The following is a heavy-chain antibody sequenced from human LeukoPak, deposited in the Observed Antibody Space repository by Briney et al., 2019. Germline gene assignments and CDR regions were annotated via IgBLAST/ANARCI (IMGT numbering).Heavy chain of an antibody. CDR1: GFIVSGDF. J-gene: IGHJ4*02. D-gene: IGHD6-13*01. Sequence: GGSLRLSCAASGFIVSGDFMSWVRQAPGKGLEWVSVIYSDGSTYYADSVKGRFTISRDNSKNTLYLQMNSLRAEDTAVYYCAKWALAAAGFYDYWGQGTLVTVSS. CDR2: IYSDGST. V-gene: IGHV3-53*01. CDR3: AKWALAAAGFYDY.